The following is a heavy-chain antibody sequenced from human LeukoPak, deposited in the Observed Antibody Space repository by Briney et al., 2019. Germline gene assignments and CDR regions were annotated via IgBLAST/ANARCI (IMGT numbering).Heavy chain of an antibody. CDR2: INHSGST. D-gene: IGHD3-22*01. Sequence: SETLSLTCAVYGGSFSGYYWSWIRQPPGKGLEWIGEINHSGSTNYNPSLKSRVTISVDTPKNQFSLKLSSVTAADTAVYYCARARLSYYYDSSGYSFYYYYYMDVWGKGTTVTISS. CDR3: ARARLSYYYDSSGYSFYYYYYMDV. J-gene: IGHJ6*03. V-gene: IGHV4-34*01. CDR1: GGSFSGYY.